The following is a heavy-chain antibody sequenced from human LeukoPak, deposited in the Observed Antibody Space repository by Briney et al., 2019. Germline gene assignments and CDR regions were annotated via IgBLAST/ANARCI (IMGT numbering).Heavy chain of an antibody. CDR2: VENDGTTK. V-gene: IGHV3-30*02. D-gene: IGHD3-3*02. Sequence: GGSLRLSCPASGFTFGSLGMHWVRQAPGKGLEWVAFVENDGTTKYYADSVKGRFSISRDNSKNTLFLQMNSLRADDTSMYYCVTDLHGINWYVHWGQGTLVTVSS. CDR1: GFTFGSLG. CDR3: VTDLHGINWYVH. J-gene: IGHJ5*02.